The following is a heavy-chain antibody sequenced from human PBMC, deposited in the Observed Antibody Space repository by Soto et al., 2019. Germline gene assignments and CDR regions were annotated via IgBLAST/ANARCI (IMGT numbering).Heavy chain of an antibody. D-gene: IGHD3-10*01. J-gene: IGHJ3*01. V-gene: IGHV1-18*01. CDR1: GYTVTSYG. CDR2: ISAYNGKA. CDR3: TRDRGYPDSFDL. Sequence: ASVKVSCKASGYTVTSYGISWVRQAPGQGLEWMGWISAYNGKANYAQKLQGGVTMTTDTSTNTAYMELRSLRSDDTAVYYCTRDRGYPDSFDLWGQGTMVTVSS.